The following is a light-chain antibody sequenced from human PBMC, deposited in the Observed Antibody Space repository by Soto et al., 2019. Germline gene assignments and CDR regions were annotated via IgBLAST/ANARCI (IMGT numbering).Light chain of an antibody. CDR3: QQYGSSPLT. CDR1: QSVSSSY. CDR2: GGS. Sequence: TVLTQSPGTLSLSPGERATLSCRASQSVSSSYLAWYQQKPGQAPRLLIYGGSSRATGIPDRFSGSGSGTDFTLTISRLEPEDFAVYYCQQYGSSPLTFGGGTKVEIK. V-gene: IGKV3-20*01. J-gene: IGKJ4*01.